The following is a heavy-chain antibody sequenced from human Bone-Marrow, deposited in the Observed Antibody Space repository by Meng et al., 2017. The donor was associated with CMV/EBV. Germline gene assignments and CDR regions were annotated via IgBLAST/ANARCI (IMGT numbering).Heavy chain of an antibody. D-gene: IGHD2-2*01. CDR1: GFTFRSYG. CDR3: AKDSSSRDPYYYYGMDV. V-gene: IGHV3-9*01. J-gene: IGHJ6*02. CDR2: ISWNSGSI. Sequence: GGSLRLSCAASGFTFRSYGMHWVRQAPGKGLEWVSGISWNSGSIGYADSVKGRFTISRDNAKNSLYLQMNSLRAEDTALYYCAKDSSSRDPYYYYGMDVWGQGTTVTVSS.